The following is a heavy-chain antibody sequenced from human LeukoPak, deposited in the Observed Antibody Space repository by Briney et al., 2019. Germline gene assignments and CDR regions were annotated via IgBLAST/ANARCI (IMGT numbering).Heavy chain of an antibody. V-gene: IGHV4-34*01. CDR2: INHSGST. D-gene: IGHD3-10*01. Sequence: SETLSLTCAVYGGSFSGYYWSWIRQPPGKGLEWIGEINHSGSTNYNPSLKSRVTISVDTSKNQFSLKLNSVTAADTAVYYCARRSSRYFGSRSYRKYYFDYWGQGTLVTVSS. J-gene: IGHJ4*02. CDR3: ARRSSRYFGSRSYRKYYFDY. CDR1: GGSFSGYY.